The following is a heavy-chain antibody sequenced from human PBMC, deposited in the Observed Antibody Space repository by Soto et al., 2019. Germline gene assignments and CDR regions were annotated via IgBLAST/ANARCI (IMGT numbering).Heavy chain of an antibody. CDR3: ARDGPNDGDYVYYYGMDV. D-gene: IGHD4-17*01. CDR2: ISAYNGNT. CDR1: GYTFTSYG. J-gene: IGHJ6*02. V-gene: IGHV1-18*01. Sequence: QVQLVQSGAEVKKPGASVKVSCKASGYTFTSYGISWVRQAPGQGLEWMGWISAYNGNTNYAQKLQGRVTKTTDTSTSTAYRELRSLRSDDTAVYYCARDGPNDGDYVYYYGMDVWGQGTTVTVSS.